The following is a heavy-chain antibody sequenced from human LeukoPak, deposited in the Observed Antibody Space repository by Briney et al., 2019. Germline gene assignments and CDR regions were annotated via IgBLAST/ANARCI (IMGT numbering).Heavy chain of an antibody. J-gene: IGHJ4*02. D-gene: IGHD1-14*01. CDR1: GFSLHTPKVW. CDR3: ARMTPDSPSFDY. CDR2: IDWDDER. V-gene: IGHV2-70*17. Sequence: GPALVKPPHTLTLNCTFSGFSLHTPKVWMVWIRQPPGKALQWLARIDWDDERFYSPSLKTRLSVSKDTSKTQVVLTMTNMDPVDTATYYCARMTPDSPSFDYWGQGTLVTVSS.